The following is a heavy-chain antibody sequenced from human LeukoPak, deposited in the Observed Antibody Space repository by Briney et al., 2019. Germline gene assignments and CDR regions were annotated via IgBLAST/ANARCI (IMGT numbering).Heavy chain of an antibody. CDR1: GYTFTGYY. Sequence: ASVKVSCKASGYTFTGYYMHWVRQAPGQGLEWMAWINPNSGGTNYAQKFQGRVTMTRDTSISTAYMELSRLTSDDTAVYYCARAPLGLPFDYWGQGSLVTASS. J-gene: IGHJ4*02. CDR2: INPNSGGT. V-gene: IGHV1-2*02. CDR3: ARAPLGLPFDY.